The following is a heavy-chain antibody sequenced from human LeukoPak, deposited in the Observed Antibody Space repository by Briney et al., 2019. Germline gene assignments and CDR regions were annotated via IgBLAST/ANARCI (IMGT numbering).Heavy chain of an antibody. D-gene: IGHD6-13*01. CDR3: ARDLGLYSSSAAGMDV. CDR1: GGSICSYY. CDR2: IYYSGST. J-gene: IGHJ6*02. Sequence: SETLSLTCTVSGGSICSYYWSWTRQPPGKGLEWIGYIYYSGSTNYNPSLKSRVTISVDTSKNQFSLKLSSVTAADTAVYYCARDLGLYSSSAAGMDVWGQGTTVTVSS. V-gene: IGHV4-59*01.